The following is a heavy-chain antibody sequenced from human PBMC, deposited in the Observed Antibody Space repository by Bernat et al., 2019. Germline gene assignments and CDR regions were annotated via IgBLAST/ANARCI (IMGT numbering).Heavy chain of an antibody. J-gene: IGHJ4*02. CDR3: AEHRSSSVRSSWPLRY. Sequence: QVQLVQSGAEVKKPGSSVKVSCKASGGTFSSYTISWVRQAPGQGLEWMGRIIPILGIANYAQQFQGRVTITADKSTSTAYMELSSLRSEDTAVYYCAEHRSSSVRSSWPLRYWGQGTLVTVSS. CDR1: GGTFSSYT. D-gene: IGHD6-13*01. CDR2: IIPILGIA. V-gene: IGHV1-69*02.